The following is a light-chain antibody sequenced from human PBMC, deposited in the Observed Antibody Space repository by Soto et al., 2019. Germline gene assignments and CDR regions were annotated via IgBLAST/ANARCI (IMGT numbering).Light chain of an antibody. CDR2: AAS. CDR1: QSISSNY. CDR3: QQYGSSPRT. Sequence: EIVLTQSPGTLSLSPGERATLSCRASQSISSNYLAWYQQRPGQAPRLLIYAASSRATGIPDRFSGGGSATDFTLTVSRLEPEDFAVYYCQQYGSSPRTFGQGTKLEIE. J-gene: IGKJ2*01. V-gene: IGKV3-20*01.